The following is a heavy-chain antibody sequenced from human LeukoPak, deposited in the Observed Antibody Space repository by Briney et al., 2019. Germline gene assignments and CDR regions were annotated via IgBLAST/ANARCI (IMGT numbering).Heavy chain of an antibody. D-gene: IGHD3-22*01. CDR2: ISSSSSTI. Sequence: PGGSLRLSCAASGFTFNNYWIHWVRQVPGKGLVWVSYISSSSSTIYYADSVKGRFTISRDNAKNSLYLQMNSLRAEDTAVYYCARDDDSSGYYYPWGQGTLVTVSS. CDR3: ARDDDSSGYYYP. J-gene: IGHJ5*02. CDR1: GFTFNNYW. V-gene: IGHV3-48*04.